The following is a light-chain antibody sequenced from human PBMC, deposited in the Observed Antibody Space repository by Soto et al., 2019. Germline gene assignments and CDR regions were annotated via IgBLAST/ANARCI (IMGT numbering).Light chain of an antibody. CDR3: QQRSQWPPMT. Sequence: EIVLTQSPGTLSLSPGERVTLSCRASQSVPSNYLAWYQHKPGRAPRLLIYAASSRATGVPARFSGSGSGTDFSLTISSLEPEDVAVYYCQQRSQWPPMTFGQGTRLEIK. J-gene: IGKJ5*01. CDR2: AAS. CDR1: QSVPSNY. V-gene: IGKV3D-20*02.